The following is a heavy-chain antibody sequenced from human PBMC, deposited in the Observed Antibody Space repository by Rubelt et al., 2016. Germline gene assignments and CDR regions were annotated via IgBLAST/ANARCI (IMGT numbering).Heavy chain of an antibody. Sequence: PAGKGLEWIGYIYYSGGTNYNPSLKSRVTISVDTSKNQFSLKLSSVTAADTAVYYCARGIAAAGTPAEYFQHWGQGTLVTVSS. CDR3: ARGIAAAGTPAEYFQH. CDR2: IYYSGGT. D-gene: IGHD6-13*01. J-gene: IGHJ1*01. V-gene: IGHV4-59*13.